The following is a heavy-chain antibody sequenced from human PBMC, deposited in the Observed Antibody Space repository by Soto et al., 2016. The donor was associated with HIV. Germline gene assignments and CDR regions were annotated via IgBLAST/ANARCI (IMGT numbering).Heavy chain of an antibody. D-gene: IGHD1-1*01. CDR2: IWYDGSNK. V-gene: IGHV3-33*08. CDR3: ARDPRYEDNWNDFDYGMDV. CDR1: GFTFSSYG. Sequence: VQLVESGGGVVQPGRSLRLSCAASGFTFSSYGMHWVRQAPGKGLEWVAVIWYDGSNKYYADSVKGRFTISRDNSKNTLYLQMNSLRAEDTAVYYCARDPRYEDNWNDFDYGMDVWGQGTTVTVSS. J-gene: IGHJ6*02.